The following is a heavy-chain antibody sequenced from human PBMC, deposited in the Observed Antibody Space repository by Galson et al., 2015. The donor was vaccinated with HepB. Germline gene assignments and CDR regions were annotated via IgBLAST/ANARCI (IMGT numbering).Heavy chain of an antibody. CDR2: ISSSSSYT. J-gene: IGHJ4*02. V-gene: IGHV3-11*06. D-gene: IGHD6-13*01. Sequence: SLRLSCAASGFTFSDYYMSWIRQAPGKGLEWVSYISSSSSYTNYADSVKGRFTISRDNAKNSLYLQMNSLRAEDTAVYYCARDLAAAGMFDYWGQGTLVTVSS. CDR1: GFTFSDYY. CDR3: ARDLAAAGMFDY.